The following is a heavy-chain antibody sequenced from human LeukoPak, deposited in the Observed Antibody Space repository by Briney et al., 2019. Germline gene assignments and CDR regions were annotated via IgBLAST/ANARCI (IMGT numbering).Heavy chain of an antibody. CDR1: GFTFSSYE. CDR3: ARDTGGYFGN. J-gene: IGHJ4*02. CDR2: ISSSGDTK. D-gene: IGHD5-12*01. V-gene: IGHV3-48*03. Sequence: QPGGSLRLSCAASGFTFSSYEMNWVRQAPGKGLEWVSYISSSGDTKYYADSVKGRSTISRDNGENSLFLQMNSLRAEDTAVYYSARDTGGYFGNWGQGTLVTVSS.